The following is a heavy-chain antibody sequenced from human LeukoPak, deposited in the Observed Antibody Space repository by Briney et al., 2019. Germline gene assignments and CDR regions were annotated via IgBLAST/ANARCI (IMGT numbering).Heavy chain of an antibody. D-gene: IGHD3-22*01. V-gene: IGHV4-4*07. J-gene: IGHJ3*02. CDR1: GGSINSYY. CDR2: ISKSGST. CDR3: ARGGFNYEDAFDI. Sequence: SETLSLTCTVSGGSINSYYWSWVRQPAGKGLEWIGRISKSGSTNYNPSLKSRVTMSVDTSKNQFSLRLGSVTAADTAVYYCARGGFNYEDAFDIWGQGTMVTVSS.